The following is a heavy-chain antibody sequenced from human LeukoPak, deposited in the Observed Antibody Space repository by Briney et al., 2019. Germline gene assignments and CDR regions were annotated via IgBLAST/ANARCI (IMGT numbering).Heavy chain of an antibody. CDR2: INPNSGGT. CDR1: GYTSTGYY. Sequence: GASVKVSCKASGYTSTGYYMHWVRQAPGQGLEWMGWINPNSGGTNYAQKFQGWVIMTRDTSISTAYMEVSSLRSEDTAVYYCARRGIVGATWGMDVWGQGTTVTVSS. J-gene: IGHJ6*02. D-gene: IGHD1-26*01. V-gene: IGHV1-2*04. CDR3: ARRGIVGATWGMDV.